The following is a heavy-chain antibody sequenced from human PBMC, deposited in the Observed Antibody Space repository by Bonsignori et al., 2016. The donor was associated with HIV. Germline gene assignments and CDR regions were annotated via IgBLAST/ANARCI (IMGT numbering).Heavy chain of an antibody. CDR1: GGSFSGYY. Sequence: SETLSLTCAVYGGSFSGYYWSWIRQPPGKGLEWIGEINHSGSTNYNPSLKSRVTISVDTSKNQFSLKLSSVTAADTAVYYCAEMRGSAPTRRYFDYWGQGTLVTVSS. CDR3: AEMRGSAPTRRYFDY. J-gene: IGHJ4*02. CDR2: INHSGST. D-gene: IGHD3-16*01. V-gene: IGHV4-34*01.